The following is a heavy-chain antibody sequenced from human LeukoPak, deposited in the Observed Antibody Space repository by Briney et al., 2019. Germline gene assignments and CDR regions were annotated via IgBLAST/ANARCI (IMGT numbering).Heavy chain of an antibody. CDR1: GGSISSGGYS. CDR3: ARDDSSGYYAY. V-gene: IGHV4-30-2*01. J-gene: IGHJ4*02. CDR2: IYHSGST. D-gene: IGHD3-22*01. Sequence: TLSLTCAVSGGSISSGGYSWSWIRQPPGKGLEWIGNIYHSGSTYYNPSLKSRVTISVDRSKNQFSLKLSSVTAADTAVYYCARDDSSGYYAYWGQGTLVTVSS.